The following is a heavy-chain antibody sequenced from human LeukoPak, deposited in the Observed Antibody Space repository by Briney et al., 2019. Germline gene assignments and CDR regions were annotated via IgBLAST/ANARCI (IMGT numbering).Heavy chain of an antibody. Sequence: GGTLRLSCAASGFTVSSNYMSWVRQAPGKGLKWVSVIYSGGSTYYADSVKGRFTISRDNSKNTLYLQMNSLRAEDTAVYYCASRATVTTDRFWFDPWGQGTLVTVSS. CDR3: ASRATVTTDRFWFDP. CDR1: GFTVSSNY. J-gene: IGHJ5*02. CDR2: IYSGGST. V-gene: IGHV3-53*01. D-gene: IGHD4-11*01.